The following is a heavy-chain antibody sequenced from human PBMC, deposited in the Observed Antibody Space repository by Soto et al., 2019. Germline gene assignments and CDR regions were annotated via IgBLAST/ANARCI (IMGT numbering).Heavy chain of an antibody. Sequence: GGSLILSCEASGFTISGCSMNWVRQAPGKGLEWLAYITIRTGNTVYADSVRGRFTISADNAENSVFLQMNSLRDEDTAVYFCVRDRDIYRDMVHADLWGQGTLVTVSS. CDR3: VRDRDIYRDMVHADL. V-gene: IGHV3-48*02. J-gene: IGHJ4*01. CDR1: GFTISGCS. D-gene: IGHD5-18*01. CDR2: ITIRTGNT.